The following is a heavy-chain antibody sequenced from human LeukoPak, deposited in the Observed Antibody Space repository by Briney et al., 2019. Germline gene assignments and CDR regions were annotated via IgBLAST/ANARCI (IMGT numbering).Heavy chain of an antibody. V-gene: IGHV3-20*04. J-gene: IGHJ3*02. CDR3: ARDYDSSGYSDAFDI. CDR2: INWNGGST. Sequence: GGSLRLSCAASGFAFDDYGMSWVRQAPGKGLEWVSGINWNGGSTGYADSVKGRFTISRDNARNSLYLQMNSLRAEDTALYYCARDYDSSGYSDAFDIWGQGTMVTVSS. D-gene: IGHD3-22*01. CDR1: GFAFDDYG.